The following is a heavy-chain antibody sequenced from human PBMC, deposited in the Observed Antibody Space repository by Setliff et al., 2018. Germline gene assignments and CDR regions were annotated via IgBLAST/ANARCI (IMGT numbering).Heavy chain of an antibody. CDR2: ITSDGGTT. CDR3: ARDPDLGRWYSSGGFDP. J-gene: IGHJ5*02. Sequence: PGGSLRLSCAASGFTFSSHGMSWVRQAPAKGLEWVSTITSDGGTTWYADSVKGRFTISRDNSKNTLFLQMNSLRAEDTAIYYCARDPDLGRWYSSGGFDPWGQGTLVTVSS. V-gene: IGHV3-23*01. CDR1: GFTFSSHG. D-gene: IGHD6-19*01.